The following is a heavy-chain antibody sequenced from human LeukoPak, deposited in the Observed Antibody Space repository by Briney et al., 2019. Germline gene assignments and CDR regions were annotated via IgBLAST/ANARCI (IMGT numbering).Heavy chain of an antibody. CDR2: INHSGST. CDR1: GGSFSGYY. V-gene: IGHV4-34*01. CDR3: ARGPHGSGSSRPFDY. Sequence: PSETLSLTCAVYGGSFSGYYWIWIRQPPGKGLEWIGEINHSGSTNYNPSLKSRVTISVDTSKNQFSLKLSSVTAADTAVYYCARGPHGSGSSRPFDYWGQGTLVTVSS. D-gene: IGHD3-10*01. J-gene: IGHJ4*02.